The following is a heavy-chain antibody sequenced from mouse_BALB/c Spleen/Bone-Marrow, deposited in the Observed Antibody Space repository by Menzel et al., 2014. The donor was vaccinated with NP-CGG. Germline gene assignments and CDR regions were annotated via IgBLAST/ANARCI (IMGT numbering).Heavy chain of an antibody. D-gene: IGHD2-3*01. CDR3: ARLGYYGGFAY. CDR2: INPDSSTI. V-gene: IGHV4-1*02. CDR1: GVDFSGFW. Sequence: GVDFSGFWMGWVRQAPGKGLGWIGEINPDSSTINYTPSLKDRFIISRDNAKNTLYLQMSKVRSEDTALYYCARLGYYGGFAYWGQGTLVTVSA. J-gene: IGHJ3*01.